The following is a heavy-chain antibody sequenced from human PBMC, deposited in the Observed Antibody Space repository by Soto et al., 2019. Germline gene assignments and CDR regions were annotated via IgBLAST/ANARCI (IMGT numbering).Heavy chain of an antibody. CDR3: ARSSYYDILTGYYKRWFDP. CDR2: MNPNSGNT. Sequence: ASVKVSCKASGYTFTSYDINWVRQATGQGLEWMGWMNPNSGNTGYAQKFQGKVTMTRNTSISTDYMQLSSLRSEDTAVYYCARSSYYDILTGYYKRWFDPWGQGTLVTVSS. D-gene: IGHD3-9*01. CDR1: GYTFTSYD. J-gene: IGHJ5*02. V-gene: IGHV1-8*01.